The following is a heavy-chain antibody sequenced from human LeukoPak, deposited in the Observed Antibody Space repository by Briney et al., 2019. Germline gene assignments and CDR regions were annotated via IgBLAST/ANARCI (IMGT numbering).Heavy chain of an antibody. CDR2: IRYDGSNK. V-gene: IGHV3-30*02. CDR3: AKVGDYGANWFDP. CDR1: GFTFSSYG. D-gene: IGHD4-17*01. J-gene: IGHJ5*02. Sequence: GGSLRLSCAASGFTFSSYGMHWVRQAPGKELEWVAFIRYDGSNKYYADSVKGRFTISRDNSKNTLYLQMNSLRAEDTAVYYCAKVGDYGANWFDPWGQGTLVTVSS.